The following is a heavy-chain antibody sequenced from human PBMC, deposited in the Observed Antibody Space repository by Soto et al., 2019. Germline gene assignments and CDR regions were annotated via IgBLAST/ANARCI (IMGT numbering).Heavy chain of an antibody. CDR3: ATGGLLYGVPFDY. Sequence: GESLKISCAASGFTFDDYGMSWVRQAPGKGLEWVSGINWNGGSTGYADSVKGRFTISRDNAKNSLYLQMNSLRAEDTALYHCATGGLLYGVPFDYWGQGTLVTVSS. D-gene: IGHD3-10*01. V-gene: IGHV3-20*01. J-gene: IGHJ4*02. CDR1: GFTFDDYG. CDR2: INWNGGST.